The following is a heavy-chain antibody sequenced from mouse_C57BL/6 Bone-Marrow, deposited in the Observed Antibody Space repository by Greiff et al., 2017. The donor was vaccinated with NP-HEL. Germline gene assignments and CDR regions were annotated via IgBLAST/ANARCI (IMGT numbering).Heavy chain of an antibody. V-gene: IGHV6-3*01. CDR1: GFTFSNYW. Sequence: EVKVEESGGGLVQPGGSMKLSCVASGFTFSNYWMNWVRQSPEKGLEWVAQIRLKSDNYATHYAESVKGRFTISRDDSKSSVYLQMNNLRAEDTGIYYCTASYYSNYSSYWYFDVWGTGTTVTVSS. D-gene: IGHD2-5*01. J-gene: IGHJ1*03. CDR2: IRLKSDNYAT. CDR3: TASYYSNYSSYWYFDV.